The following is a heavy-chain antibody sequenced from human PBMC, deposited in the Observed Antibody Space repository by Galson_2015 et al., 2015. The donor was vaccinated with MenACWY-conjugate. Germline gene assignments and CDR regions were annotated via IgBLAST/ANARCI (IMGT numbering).Heavy chain of an antibody. CDR1: GFIFSSYA. Sequence: SLRLSCAASGFIFSSYAMGWVRQAPGKGLEWVSVISGTGSSTYDADSVKGRFTISRDDSKNTLYLQMNSLRADDTAVYYCAKTTSSGLYRSFDFWGQGTLVTVSS. D-gene: IGHD6-19*01. V-gene: IGHV3-23*01. CDR3: AKTTSSGLYRSFDF. CDR2: ISGTGSST. J-gene: IGHJ4*02.